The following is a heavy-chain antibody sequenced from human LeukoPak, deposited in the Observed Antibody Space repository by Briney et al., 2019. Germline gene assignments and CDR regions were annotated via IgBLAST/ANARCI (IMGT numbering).Heavy chain of an antibody. CDR1: RFTFSGSA. Sequence: QPGGSLRFSCAASRFTFSGSAMHWVRQASRKGLEWVGSIRSKANSYATAYAASVKGRFTISRDDSKNTAYLQMNSLKTEDTAVYYCTGTYYYDSIGFDYWGQGTLVTVSS. D-gene: IGHD3-22*01. CDR3: TGTYYYDSIGFDY. J-gene: IGHJ4*02. CDR2: IRSKANSYAT. V-gene: IGHV3-73*01.